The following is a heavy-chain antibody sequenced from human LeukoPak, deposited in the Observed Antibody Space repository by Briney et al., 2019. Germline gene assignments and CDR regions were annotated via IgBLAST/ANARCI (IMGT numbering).Heavy chain of an antibody. Sequence: SETLSLTCTVSGGSISSDYWSWIRQPPGKGLEWIGYIYYRGSTNYNPSLKSRVTISADTSKNQFSLKLSSVTAADTAVYYCARLSGYSSGHYYSDYWGQGTLVTVSS. V-gene: IGHV4-59*01. CDR3: ARLSGYSSGHYYSDY. J-gene: IGHJ4*02. CDR1: GGSISSDY. D-gene: IGHD3-22*01. CDR2: IYYRGST.